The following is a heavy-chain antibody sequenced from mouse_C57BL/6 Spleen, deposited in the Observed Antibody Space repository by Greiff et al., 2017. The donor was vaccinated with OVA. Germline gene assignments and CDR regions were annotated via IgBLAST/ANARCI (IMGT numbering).Heavy chain of an antibody. CDR2: IYPGNSDT. Sequence: VQLKESGTVLARPGASVKMSCKTSGYTFTSYWMHWVKQRPGQGLEWIGAIYPGNSDTSYNQKFTGKAKLTAVTSASTAYMELSSLTNEDSAVYYCTRGPAEGYFDYWGQGTTLTVSS. V-gene: IGHV1-5*01. CDR3: TRGPAEGYFDY. CDR1: GYTFTSYW. J-gene: IGHJ2*01.